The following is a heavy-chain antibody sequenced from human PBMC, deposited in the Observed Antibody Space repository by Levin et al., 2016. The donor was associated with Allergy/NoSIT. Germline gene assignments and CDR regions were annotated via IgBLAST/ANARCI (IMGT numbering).Heavy chain of an antibody. CDR2: VYYIGST. J-gene: IGHJ6*03. D-gene: IGHD3-10*01. CDR1: GGSLTNYY. V-gene: IGHV4-59*13. Sequence: SETLSLTCNVSGGSLTNYYWTWIRQSPGKGLEWIGYVYYIGSTDYNPSLKSRVTISADRSKNHISLKLKSVTDADTAVYYCARAGDDYGSYHHMDVWGRGITVTVSS. CDR3: ARAGDDYGSYHHMDV.